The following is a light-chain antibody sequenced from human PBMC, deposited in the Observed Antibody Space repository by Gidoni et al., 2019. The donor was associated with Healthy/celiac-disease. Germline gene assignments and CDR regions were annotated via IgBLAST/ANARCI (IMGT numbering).Light chain of an antibody. J-gene: IGKJ1*01. CDR1: QGISSY. V-gene: IGKV1-8*01. Sequence: AIRMTHSPSSFSASTGDRVTITCRASQGISSYLAWYQQKPGKAPKLLIDAASTFQSGVPSRFSGSGSGTDFTLTISCLQSEDFATYYWQQYYSYPRTFXXXTKVEIK. CDR3: QQYYSYPRT. CDR2: AAS.